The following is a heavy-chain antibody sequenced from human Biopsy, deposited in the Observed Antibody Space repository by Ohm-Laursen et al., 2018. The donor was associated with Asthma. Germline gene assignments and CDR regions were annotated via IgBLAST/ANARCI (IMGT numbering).Heavy chain of an antibody. D-gene: IGHD3-9*01. CDR3: AKTFFGFLTGQVPGGFAM. J-gene: IGHJ3*02. CDR2: INAANGNT. Sequence: ATVKVSCKASGYTFINYAIHWVRQAPGHSLEWMGWINAANGNTKYSQKFQGRLTISRDTSASTAYMDLSSLRSEDTAVYYCAKTFFGFLTGQVPGGFAMWGQGTMVTVSS. CDR1: GYTFINYA. V-gene: IGHV1-3*01.